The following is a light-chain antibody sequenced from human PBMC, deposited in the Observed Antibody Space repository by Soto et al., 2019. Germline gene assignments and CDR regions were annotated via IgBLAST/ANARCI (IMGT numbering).Light chain of an antibody. J-gene: IGKJ2*01. V-gene: IGKV2-24*01. CDR3: MQATHYPPYT. CDR2: KIS. CDR1: QSLLHSDGNTY. Sequence: DIVLTQTPLSSPVTLGQPASISCRSSQSLLHSDGNTYLSWVQQRPGQPPRLLIYKISNRLSGXTXRXXGSGAGTDFTLKISRVEADDVGVYYCMQATHYPPYTFGQGTKLEI.